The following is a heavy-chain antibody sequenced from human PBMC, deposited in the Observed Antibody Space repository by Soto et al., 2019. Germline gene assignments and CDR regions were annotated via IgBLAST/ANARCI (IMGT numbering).Heavy chain of an antibody. CDR2: IWYDGSNK. V-gene: IGHV3-33*01. CDR1: GFTFSSYG. D-gene: IGHD3-22*01. Sequence: GGSLRLSCAASGFTFSSYGMHWVRQAPGKGLEWVAVIWYDGSNKYYADSVKGRFTISRDNSKNMLYLQMNSLRAEDTAVYYCARLTGHSLYYDSSGYSDYWGQGTLVTV. CDR3: ARLTGHSLYYDSSGYSDY. J-gene: IGHJ4*02.